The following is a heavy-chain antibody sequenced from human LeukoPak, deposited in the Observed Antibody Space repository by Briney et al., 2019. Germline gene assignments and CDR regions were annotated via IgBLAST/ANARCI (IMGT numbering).Heavy chain of an antibody. CDR3: ARNDYDGDDAFDI. D-gene: IGHD4-17*01. J-gene: IGHJ3*02. Sequence: ASVKVSCKASGYTFTSYDINCVRLATGQGLEWMGWMNPNSGNTGHAQKLQGRVTMTRDTSTRTAYMELSSLRSEDTAVYYCARNDYDGDDAFDIWGQGTMVTVSS. CDR1: GYTFTSYD. V-gene: IGHV1-8*02. CDR2: MNPNSGNT.